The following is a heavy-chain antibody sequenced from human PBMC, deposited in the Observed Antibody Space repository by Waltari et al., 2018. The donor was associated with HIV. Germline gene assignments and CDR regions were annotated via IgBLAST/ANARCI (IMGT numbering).Heavy chain of an antibody. CDR2: IYTSGST. D-gene: IGHD3-3*01. V-gene: IGHV4-61*02. CDR1: GGSISSGSYY. Sequence: QVQLQESGPGLVKPSQTLSLTCTVSGGSISSGSYYWSWIRQPAGKGLEWIGRIYTSGSTNYTPALKSRVTISVDTSKNQFSLKLSSVTAADTAVYYCAREGKEYYDFWSGYFFGMDVWGQGTTVTVSS. J-gene: IGHJ6*02. CDR3: AREGKEYYDFWSGYFFGMDV.